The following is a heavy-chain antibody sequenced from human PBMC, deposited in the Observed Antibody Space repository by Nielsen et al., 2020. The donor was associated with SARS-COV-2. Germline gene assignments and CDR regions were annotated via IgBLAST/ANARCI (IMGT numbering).Heavy chain of an antibody. Sequence: ASVKVSCKASGFSFTAYYFHWVRQAPGQGLEWMGRINPINGVTNYPQTFQGRVTMTRDTSTGTIYLDLSGLRSDDTAVYYCARDVDNSRYGIAIWGQGTMVSVSS. CDR1: GFSFTAYY. J-gene: IGHJ3*02. CDR3: ARDVDNSRYGIAI. D-gene: IGHD2-15*01. V-gene: IGHV1-2*06. CDR2: INPINGVT.